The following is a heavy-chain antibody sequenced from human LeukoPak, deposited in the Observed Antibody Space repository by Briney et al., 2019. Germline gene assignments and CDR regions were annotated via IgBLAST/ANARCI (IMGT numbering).Heavy chain of an antibody. CDR1: GGTFSSYA. D-gene: IGHD3-10*01. CDR2: IIPIFTTA. J-gene: IGHJ4*02. CDR3: ARVGGSGSYTSHYFDY. V-gene: IGHV1-69*13. Sequence: GASVKVSCKASGGTFSSYAISWVRQAPGQGLEWMGGIIPIFTTANHAQKFQGIVTITADESTSTAYMELSSLRSEDTAVYYCARVGGSGSYTSHYFDYWGQGTLVTVSS.